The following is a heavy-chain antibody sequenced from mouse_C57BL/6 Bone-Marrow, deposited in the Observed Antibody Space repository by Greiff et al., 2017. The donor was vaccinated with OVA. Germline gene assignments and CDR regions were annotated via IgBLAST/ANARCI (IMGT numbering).Heavy chain of an antibody. Sequence: QVQLQQPGAELVKPGASVKLSCTASGYTFTSYWMHWVKQRPGQGLEWIGMIPRNSSSNNSNEKFKSKFTLTVDKSSSPAYMQLSSLTSEDSAVYYFAGYFDYWGQGTTLTVSA. CDR2: IPRNSSSN. CDR3: AGYFDY. J-gene: IGHJ2*01. CDR1: GYTFTSYW. V-gene: IGHV1-64*01.